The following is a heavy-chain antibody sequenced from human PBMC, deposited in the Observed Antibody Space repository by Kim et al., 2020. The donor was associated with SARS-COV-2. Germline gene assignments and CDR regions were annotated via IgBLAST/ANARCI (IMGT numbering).Heavy chain of an antibody. CDR3: AGGGDTAMAD. CDR2: IYYSGST. D-gene: IGHD5-18*01. J-gene: IGHJ4*02. V-gene: IGHV4-59*08. Sequence: SETLSLTCTVSGGSISSYYWSWIRQPPGKGLEWIGYIYYSGSTNYNPSLKSRVTISVDTSKNQFSLKLSSVTAADTAVYYCAGGGDTAMADWGQGTLVTV. CDR1: GGSISSYY.